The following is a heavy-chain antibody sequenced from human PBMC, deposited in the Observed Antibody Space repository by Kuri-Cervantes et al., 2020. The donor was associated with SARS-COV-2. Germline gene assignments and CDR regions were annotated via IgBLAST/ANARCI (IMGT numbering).Heavy chain of an antibody. CDR3: ARGERGYSYGSYYYYMDV. CDR1: GESFSGYY. J-gene: IGHJ6*03. CDR2: VNHRGST. V-gene: IGHV4-34*01. Sequence: SQTLSLTCAFYGESFSGYYWNWIRQSPGKGLEWIGEVNHRGSTNYNPSLKSRVTISVDTSKNQFSLKLSSVTAADTAVYYCARGERGYSYGSYYYYMDVWGKGTTVTVSS. D-gene: IGHD5-18*01.